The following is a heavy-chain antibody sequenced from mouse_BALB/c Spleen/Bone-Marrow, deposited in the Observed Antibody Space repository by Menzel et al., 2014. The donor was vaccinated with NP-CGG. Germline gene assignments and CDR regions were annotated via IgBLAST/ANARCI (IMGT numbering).Heavy chain of an antibody. Sequence: EVKLMEFGGGLVQPGGSLKLSCAASGFTFSSYGMSWVRQTPDKRLELVASINSNGGSTYYPDSVKGRFTISRDNAKNTLSLQMSSLKSEDTAMYYCARGNYGNYVDYFDYWGQGTTLTVSS. V-gene: IGHV5-6-3*01. CDR3: ARGNYGNYVDYFDY. CDR2: INSNGGST. D-gene: IGHD2-1*01. CDR1: GFTFSSYG. J-gene: IGHJ2*01.